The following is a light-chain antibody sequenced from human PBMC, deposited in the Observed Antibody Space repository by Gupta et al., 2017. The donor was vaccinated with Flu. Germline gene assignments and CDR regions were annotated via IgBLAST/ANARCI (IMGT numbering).Light chain of an antibody. CDR2: DGS. CDR3: QVGDTRRGHSWV. J-gene: IGLJ3*02. V-gene: IGLV3-21*03. CDR1: KNWRKS. Sequence: KAARINGEGRKNWRKSGDWYQQGAGQAPGVVVYDGSDRPSGIPERFSGSNSGKTATLTVSGVEAGEEADLYCQVGDTRRGHSWVFGGGTKLTVL.